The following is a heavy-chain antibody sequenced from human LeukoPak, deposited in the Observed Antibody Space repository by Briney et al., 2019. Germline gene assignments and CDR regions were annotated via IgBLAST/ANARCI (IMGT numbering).Heavy chain of an antibody. V-gene: IGHV1-58*01. CDR1: GFTFTSSA. CDR3: AADQRPDAFDI. J-gene: IGHJ3*02. CDR2: IVAGSGNT. D-gene: IGHD6-6*01. Sequence: SVKVSCKASGFTFTSSAVQWVRQARGQRPEWIGWIVAGSGNTNYAQKFQERVTITRDMSTSTAYMELSSLRSEDTAVYYCAADQRPDAFDIWGQGTMVTVSS.